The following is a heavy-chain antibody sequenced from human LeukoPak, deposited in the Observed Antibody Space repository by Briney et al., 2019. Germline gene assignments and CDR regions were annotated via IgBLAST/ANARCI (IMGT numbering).Heavy chain of an antibody. J-gene: IGHJ4*02. Sequence: SETLSLTCTVSGGSISSSTYYWGWIRQPPGKGLEWIGSIYYSGSTHYNPSLKSRVTISVDTSKNQFSLKLSSVTAADTALYYCARGYRDFDYWGQGPLVTVSS. CDR3: ARGYRDFDY. CDR1: GGSISSSTYY. CDR2: IYYSGST. D-gene: IGHD1-1*01. V-gene: IGHV4-39*07.